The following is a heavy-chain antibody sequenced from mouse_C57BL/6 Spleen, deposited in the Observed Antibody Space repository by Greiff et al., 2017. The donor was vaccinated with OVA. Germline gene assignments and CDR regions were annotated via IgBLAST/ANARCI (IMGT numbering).Heavy chain of an antibody. CDR1: GFTFSSYG. CDR3: ARQGDGYYNFDY. V-gene: IGHV5-6*01. Sequence: EVKLMESGGDLVKPGGSLKLSCAASGFTFSSYGMSWVRQTPDKRLEWVATISSGGSYTYYPDSVKGRFTISRDNAKNTLYLQMSSLKSEDTAMYYCARQGDGYYNFDYWGQGTTLTVSS. CDR2: ISSGGSYT. J-gene: IGHJ2*01. D-gene: IGHD2-3*01.